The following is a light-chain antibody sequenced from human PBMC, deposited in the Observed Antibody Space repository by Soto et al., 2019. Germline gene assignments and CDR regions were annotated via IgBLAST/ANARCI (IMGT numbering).Light chain of an antibody. V-gene: IGLV2-14*01. Sequence: QRALTLPASVSGSPGHSITISCTGNSSDVGGYNYVSWYQQHPGKAPDLMIYDVSNRPSGVSNRFSGSKSGKTASLSISWLQAEDEADYYCSSYTRSSTRVVGTGTKVTV. J-gene: IGLJ1*01. CDR2: DVS. CDR3: SSYTRSSTRV. CDR1: SSDVGGYNY.